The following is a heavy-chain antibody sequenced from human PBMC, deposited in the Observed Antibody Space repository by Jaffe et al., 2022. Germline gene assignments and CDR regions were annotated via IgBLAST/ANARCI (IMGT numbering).Heavy chain of an antibody. CDR3: ARDANIRGGGRRPDAFDI. D-gene: IGHD2-15*01. Sequence: EVQLVESGGGLVKPGGSLRLSCAASGFTFSSYSMNWVRQAPGKGLEWVSSISSSSSYIYYADSVKGRFTISRDNAKNSLYLQMNSLRAEDTAVYYCARDANIRGGGRRPDAFDIWGQGTMVTVSS. CDR2: ISSSSSYI. CDR1: GFTFSSYS. J-gene: IGHJ3*02. V-gene: IGHV3-21*01.